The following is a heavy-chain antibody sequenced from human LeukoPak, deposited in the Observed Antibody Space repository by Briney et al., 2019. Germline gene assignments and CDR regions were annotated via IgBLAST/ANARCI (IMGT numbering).Heavy chain of an antibody. CDR3: ARGLSVYGEWELLSYYYYYMDV. CDR1: GYTFTSYD. CDR2: MNPNSGNT. V-gene: IGHV1-8*01. J-gene: IGHJ6*03. D-gene: IGHD1-26*01. Sequence: ASVKVSCXASGYTFTSYDINWVRQATGQGLEWMGWMNPNSGNTGYAQKFQGRVTMTRNTSISTAYMELSSLRSEDTAVYYCARGLSVYGEWELLSYYYYYMDVWGKGTTVTVSS.